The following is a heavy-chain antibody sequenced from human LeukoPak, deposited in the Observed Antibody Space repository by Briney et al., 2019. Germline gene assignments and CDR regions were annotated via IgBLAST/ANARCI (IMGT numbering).Heavy chain of an antibody. D-gene: IGHD1-14*01. V-gene: IGHV3-66*02. CDR2: IYSGGST. Sequence: GGSLRLSCAASGFTVSSNYMSWVRQAPGKGLEWVSVIYSGGSTYYADSVKGRFTISRDNSKNTLYLQMNSPRAEDTAVYYCAREVSGFGAFDIWGQGTMVTVSS. CDR1: GFTVSSNY. J-gene: IGHJ3*02. CDR3: AREVSGFGAFDI.